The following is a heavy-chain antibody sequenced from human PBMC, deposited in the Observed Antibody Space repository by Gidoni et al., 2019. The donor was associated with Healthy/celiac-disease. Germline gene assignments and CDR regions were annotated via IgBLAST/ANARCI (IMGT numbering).Heavy chain of an antibody. D-gene: IGHD2-2*01. CDR2: ISGSGGST. V-gene: IGHV3-23*01. CDR1: GFTFSSYA. CDR3: ARGLSGIVVVPAAIPFDY. Sequence: EVQLLESGGGLVQPGGSLRLSCADSGFTFSSYAMSWVRQAPGKGLEWVSAISGSGGSTYYADSVKGRFTISRDNSKNTLYLQMNSLRAEDTAVYYCARGLSGIVVVPAAIPFDYWGQGTLVTVSS. J-gene: IGHJ4*02.